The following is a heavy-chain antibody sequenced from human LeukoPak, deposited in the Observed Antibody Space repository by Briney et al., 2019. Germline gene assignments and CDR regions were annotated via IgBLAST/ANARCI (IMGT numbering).Heavy chain of an antibody. Sequence: GGSLRLSCSASGFPFSSYAMEWVRQAPGRGLEYVSAISDSGGSTYYADSVKGRFTISRDNSKNTLYLQMSSLRAEDTAVYFCVRGYSFGPYGMDVWGQGTTVTVSS. V-gene: IGHV3-64D*09. D-gene: IGHD2-15*01. CDR1: GFPFSSYA. CDR3: VRGYSFGPYGMDV. J-gene: IGHJ6*02. CDR2: ISDSGGST.